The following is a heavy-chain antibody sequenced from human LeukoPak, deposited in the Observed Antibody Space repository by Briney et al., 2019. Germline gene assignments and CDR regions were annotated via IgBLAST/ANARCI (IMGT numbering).Heavy chain of an antibody. Sequence: SETLSLTCTVSGGSIRSSYWSWIRQPPGKGLEWIGYIYYGGSTNYNPSLKSRVTISVDTSKNQFSLKLNSVTAADTAVYNCARGSGAFDDWGQGTLVTVSS. J-gene: IGHJ4*02. CDR3: ARGSGAFDD. V-gene: IGHV4-59*01. CDR1: GGSIRSSY. CDR2: IYYGGST.